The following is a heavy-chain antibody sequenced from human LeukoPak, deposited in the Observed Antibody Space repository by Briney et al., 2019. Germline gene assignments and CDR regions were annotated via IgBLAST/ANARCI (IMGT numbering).Heavy chain of an antibody. D-gene: IGHD6-13*01. V-gene: IGHV4-59*01. J-gene: IGHJ4*02. Sequence: SETLSLTCAVSGGSISSYYWSWVRQTPGKGLEWVADIYYSGSTNYNPSLKSRVTISVDASKNQFSLKLSSVTAADTAVYYCARVTKGIAAAGGTYYFDYWGQGTLVTVSS. CDR2: IYYSGST. CDR1: GGSISSYY. CDR3: ARVTKGIAAAGGTYYFDY.